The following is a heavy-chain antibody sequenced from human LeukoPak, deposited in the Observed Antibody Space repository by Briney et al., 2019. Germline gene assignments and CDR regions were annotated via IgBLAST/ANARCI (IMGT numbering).Heavy chain of an antibody. CDR1: GFTFSTHS. CDR2: ISSSRSIL. CDR3: ARRGTTVTTWGNYFDY. Sequence: GSLRLSCAASGFTFSTHSMNWVRQAPGKGLEWVSYISSSRSILYYADSVKGRFTISRDNAKNSLYLQMNSLRAEDTAVYHCARRGTTVTTWGNYFDYWGQGTLVTVSS. V-gene: IGHV3-48*01. J-gene: IGHJ4*02. D-gene: IGHD4-17*01.